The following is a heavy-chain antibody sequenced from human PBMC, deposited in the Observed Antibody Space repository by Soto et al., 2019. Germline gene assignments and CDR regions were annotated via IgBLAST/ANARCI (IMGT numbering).Heavy chain of an antibody. Sequence: QVQLQESGPGLVKPSETLSLTCTVSGGSISSYYWSWIRQPPGKGLEWIGYIYYSGSTNYNPSLKSRLTTSVDTSKNQFSLKLSSVTAADTAVYYCAGSKGYCSGGSCYPYYFEYWGQGTLVTASS. CDR3: AGSKGYCSGGSCYPYYFEY. CDR2: IYYSGST. CDR1: GGSISSYY. V-gene: IGHV4-59*08. J-gene: IGHJ4*02. D-gene: IGHD2-15*01.